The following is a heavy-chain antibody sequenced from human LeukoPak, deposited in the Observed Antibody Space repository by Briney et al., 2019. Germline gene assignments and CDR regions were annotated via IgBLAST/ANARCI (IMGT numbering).Heavy chain of an antibody. Sequence: SETLSLTCAVSGYSISSGYYWGWIRQPPGKGLEWIGSIYHSGSTYYNPSLKSRVTISVDTSKNQFSLKLSSVTAADTAVYYCASQYYYDSSGHYLDYWGQGTLVTVSS. CDR1: GYSISSGYY. D-gene: IGHD3-22*01. CDR3: ASQYYYDSSGHYLDY. J-gene: IGHJ4*02. V-gene: IGHV4-38-2*01. CDR2: IYHSGST.